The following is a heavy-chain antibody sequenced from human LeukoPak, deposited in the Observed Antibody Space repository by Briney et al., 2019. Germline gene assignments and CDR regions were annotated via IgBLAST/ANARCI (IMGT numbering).Heavy chain of an antibody. D-gene: IGHD4/OR15-4a*01. CDR3: ARAGGIYGGPQHFDY. CDR2: IIPIFGTA. Sequence: GASVKVSCKASGGTFSSYAISWVRQAPGQGLEWMGGIIPIFGTANYAQKFQGRGTITADESTSTAYMELSSLRSEDTAVYYCARAGGIYGGPQHFDYWGQGTLVTVSS. V-gene: IGHV1-69*13. J-gene: IGHJ4*02. CDR1: GGTFSSYA.